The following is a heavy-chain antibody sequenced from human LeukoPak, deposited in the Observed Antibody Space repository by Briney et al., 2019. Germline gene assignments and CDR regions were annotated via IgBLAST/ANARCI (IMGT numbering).Heavy chain of an antibody. Sequence: SETLSLTCAVYGGSFSGYYWSWIRQPPGKGLEWIGEINHSGSTNYNPSLKSRVTISVDTSKNQFSLKLSSVTAADTAVYYCARRLSYGRYYFDYWGQGTLVTVSS. CDR3: ARRLSYGRYYFDY. CDR1: GGSFSGYY. D-gene: IGHD5-18*01. V-gene: IGHV4-34*01. CDR2: INHSGST. J-gene: IGHJ4*02.